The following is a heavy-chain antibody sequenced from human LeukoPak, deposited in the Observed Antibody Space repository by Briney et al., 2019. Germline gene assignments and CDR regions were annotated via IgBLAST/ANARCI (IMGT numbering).Heavy chain of an antibody. CDR1: GYTFTGYY. V-gene: IGHV1-2*02. J-gene: IGHJ6*03. CDR3: AREPMVRGVTHYYMDV. CDR2: INPNSGGT. D-gene: IGHD3-10*01. Sequence: ASVKVSCKASGYTFTGYYMHWVRQAPGQGLEWMGWINPNSGGTNYAQKFQGRVTMTRDTSISTAYMELSRLRSDDTAVYYCAREPMVRGVTHYYMDVWGKGTTVTVPS.